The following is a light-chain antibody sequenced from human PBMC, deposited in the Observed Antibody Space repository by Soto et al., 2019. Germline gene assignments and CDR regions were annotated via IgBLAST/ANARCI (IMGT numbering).Light chain of an antibody. CDR2: GAS. J-gene: IGKJ3*01. Sequence: EIVMTQSPATLSVSPGERATLSCRASQSVSSNLAWYQQKPGQAPRLLIYGASTRATGIPARFSGSGSGTEFTLTISSLKSEDVAVYYCQQYNNWLGTCGPGTKVDIK. CDR3: QQYNNWLGT. V-gene: IGKV3-15*01. CDR1: QSVSSN.